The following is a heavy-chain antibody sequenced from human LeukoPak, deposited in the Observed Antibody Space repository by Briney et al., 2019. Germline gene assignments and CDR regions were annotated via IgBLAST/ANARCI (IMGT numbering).Heavy chain of an antibody. Sequence: SRTMSLTCTVSGRSISSLYGSWIRQPPGRGREWIGYIFDSESTNYSPSLKSRATISVDTSKNQFSLKLSSMTAADTAVYYCARGSSGWTHFDYWGQGTLVTVSS. CDR1: GRSISSLY. J-gene: IGHJ4*02. CDR2: IFDSEST. CDR3: ARGSSGWTHFDY. D-gene: IGHD6-19*01. V-gene: IGHV4-59*01.